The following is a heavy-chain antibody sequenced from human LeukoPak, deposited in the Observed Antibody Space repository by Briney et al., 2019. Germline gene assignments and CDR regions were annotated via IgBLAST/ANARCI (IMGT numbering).Heavy chain of an antibody. CDR2: IKEDESAK. CDR3: ARDVGGRLDY. CDR1: GFTFSTYG. Sequence: GGSLRLSCAPSGFTFSTYGMAWVRQAPGKGLEWVANIKEDESAKHQADSVKGRFTIFRDNAQNSVYLQMSSLRGEDTAVYYCARDVGGRLDYWGQGTLVTVSS. J-gene: IGHJ4*02. D-gene: IGHD1-26*01. V-gene: IGHV3-7*01.